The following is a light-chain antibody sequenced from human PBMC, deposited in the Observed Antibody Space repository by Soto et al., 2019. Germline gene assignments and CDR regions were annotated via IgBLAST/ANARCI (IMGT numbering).Light chain of an antibody. J-gene: IGKJ1*01. CDR2: RAS. V-gene: IGKV3D-7*01. CDR3: LQYHNLWA. CDR1: QSVSSSY. Sequence: EIVLTQSAGTLSLSPGERATLSCRASQSVSSSYLAWYQQKPGQAPRLLIYRASTRATGVPARFSGSGSGTEFTLTISSLQSEDFAVYSCLQYHNLWAFGQGTKVDI.